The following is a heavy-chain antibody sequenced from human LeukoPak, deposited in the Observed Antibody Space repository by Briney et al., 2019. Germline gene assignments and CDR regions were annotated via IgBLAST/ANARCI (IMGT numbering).Heavy chain of an antibody. V-gene: IGHV3-30*02. CDR2: IRYDGSNK. J-gene: IGHJ6*03. CDR3: AKDAAVVVPAAMGYMDV. Sequence: GGSLRLSCAASGFTFSSYGMHWVRQAPGKGLEWVAFIRYDGSNKYYADSVKGRFTISRDNSKNTLYLQMNSLRAEDTAGYYCAKDAAVVVPAAMGYMDVWGKGTTVTVSS. D-gene: IGHD2-2*01. CDR1: GFTFSSYG.